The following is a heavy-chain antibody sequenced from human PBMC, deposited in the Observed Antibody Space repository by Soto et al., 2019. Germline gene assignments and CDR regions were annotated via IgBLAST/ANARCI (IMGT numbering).Heavy chain of an antibody. D-gene: IGHD5-12*01. Sequence: SETLSLTCTVSGASISNAYWSWIRQAAGKRLEWIGRIHSSGTFNYNPSLKSRVSISRDTSKNQISLKLSSVTAADTAVYYCARDNIVSKGYGMDVWGLGTTVTVS. CDR1: GASISNAY. J-gene: IGHJ6*02. CDR3: ARDNIVSKGYGMDV. CDR2: IHSSGTF. V-gene: IGHV4-4*07.